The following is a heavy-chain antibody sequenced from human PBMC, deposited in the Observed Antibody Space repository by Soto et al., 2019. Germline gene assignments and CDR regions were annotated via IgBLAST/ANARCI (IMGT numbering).Heavy chain of an antibody. V-gene: IGHV3-23*01. CDR3: PRGGVGTTGRCAF. J-gene: IGHJ4*02. D-gene: IGHD1-26*01. Sequence: VQVLESGGGLVQPGGSLRLSCSVSGFAFGGFTMTWVRQAPGKGLEWVSSISGSAARTYYADSVQGRFTMSRDNSKSSLYPQMNSLRVEDTAEYYCPRGGVGTTGRCAFWGQGTLVAVSS. CDR2: ISGSAART. CDR1: GFAFGGFT.